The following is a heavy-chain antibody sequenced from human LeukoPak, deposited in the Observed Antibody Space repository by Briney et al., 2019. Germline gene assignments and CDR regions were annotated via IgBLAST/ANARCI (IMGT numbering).Heavy chain of an antibody. V-gene: IGHV4-34*01. CDR2: INHSGST. CDR1: GGSFSGYY. Sequence: PSETLSLTCAVHGGSFSGYYWSWIRQPPGKGLEWIGEINHSGSTNYNPSLKSRVTISVDTSKNQFSLKLSSVTAADTAVYYCARIDYYDSSGYYYERGGWFDPWGQGTLVTVSS. D-gene: IGHD3-22*01. J-gene: IGHJ5*02. CDR3: ARIDYYDSSGYYYERGGWFDP.